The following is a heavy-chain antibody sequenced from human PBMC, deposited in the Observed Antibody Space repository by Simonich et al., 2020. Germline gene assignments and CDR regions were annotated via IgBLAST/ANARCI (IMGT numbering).Heavy chain of an antibody. V-gene: IGHV4-39*01. CDR1: GGSISSSSYY. CDR3: ARRGYCSSTSCYDAFDI. Sequence: QLQLQESGPGLVKPSETLSLTCTVSGGSISSSSYYWGWIRQPPGKGLEWIGSIYYSGSTYYTPHLKSRVTRSLDTSKNPFSLKRSSVTAADTAVYYCARRGYCSSTSCYDAFDIWGQGTMVTVSS. J-gene: IGHJ3*02. CDR2: IYYSGST. D-gene: IGHD2-2*01.